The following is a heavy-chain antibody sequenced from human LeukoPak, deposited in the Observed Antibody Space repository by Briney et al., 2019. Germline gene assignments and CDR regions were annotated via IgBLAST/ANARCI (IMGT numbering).Heavy chain of an antibody. J-gene: IGHJ5*02. CDR2: INPNSGGT. D-gene: IGHD6-19*01. V-gene: IGHV1-2*02. CDR3: ARGRSSGP. Sequence: GASVKVSCKASGYTFTGYYMHWVRQAPGQGPEWMGWINPNSGGTNYAQKFQGRVTMTRGTSISTAYMELSSLRSEDTAVYYCARGRSSGPWGQGTLVTVSS. CDR1: GYTFTGYY.